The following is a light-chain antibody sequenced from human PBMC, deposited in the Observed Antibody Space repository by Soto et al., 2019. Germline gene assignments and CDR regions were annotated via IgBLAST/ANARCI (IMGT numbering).Light chain of an antibody. CDR3: QQYNSWPPIT. CDR2: GAS. CDR1: QSVRTK. Sequence: EIVMTQSPGTLSVSPGEGATLFCRASQSVRTKLAWYQQRAGQAPRLLMYGASTRATGIPDRFSGSGSGTEFTLTISSLPSDDFAVYACQQYNSWPPITFGQGTRLESK. J-gene: IGKJ5*01. V-gene: IGKV3-15*01.